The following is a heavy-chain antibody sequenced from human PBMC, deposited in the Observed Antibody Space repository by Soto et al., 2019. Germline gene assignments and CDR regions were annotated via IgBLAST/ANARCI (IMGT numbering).Heavy chain of an antibody. D-gene: IGHD3-3*01. Sequence: GASVKVSCKASGYTFTSYGISWVRQAPGQGLEWMGWINPNSGGTNYAQKFQGRVTMTRDTSISTAYMELSRLRSDDTAVYYCARGITIFGVAQDYWGQGTLVTVSS. V-gene: IGHV1-2*02. CDR2: INPNSGGT. CDR1: GYTFTSYG. J-gene: IGHJ4*02. CDR3: ARGITIFGVAQDY.